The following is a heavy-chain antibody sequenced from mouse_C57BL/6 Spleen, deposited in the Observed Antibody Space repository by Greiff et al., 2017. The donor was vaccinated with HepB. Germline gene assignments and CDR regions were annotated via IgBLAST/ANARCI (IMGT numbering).Heavy chain of an antibody. CDR3: ARLGTGRDY. CDR2: IDPSDSYT. V-gene: IGHV1-50*01. CDR1: GYTFTSYW. D-gene: IGHD4-1*01. J-gene: IGHJ2*01. Sequence: QVQLQQPGAELVKPGASVKLSCKASGYTFTSYWMQWVKQRPGQGLEWIGEIDPSDSYTNYNQKFKGKATLTVDTSSSTAYMQLSSLTSEDSAVYYCARLGTGRDYWGQGTTLTVSS.